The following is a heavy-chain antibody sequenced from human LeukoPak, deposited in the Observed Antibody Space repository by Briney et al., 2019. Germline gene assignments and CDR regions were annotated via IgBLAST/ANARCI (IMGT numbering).Heavy chain of an antibody. V-gene: IGHV1-2*02. CDR1: GYTFTGYY. Sequence: PGASVKVSCKASGYTFTGYYMHWVRQAPGQGLEWMGWINPNSGGTNYAQKFQGRVTMTRDTSISTAYMELSRLRSDDTAVHYCARVACSSTSCYFDYWGQGTLVTVSS. D-gene: IGHD2-2*01. J-gene: IGHJ4*02. CDR3: ARVACSSTSCYFDY. CDR2: INPNSGGT.